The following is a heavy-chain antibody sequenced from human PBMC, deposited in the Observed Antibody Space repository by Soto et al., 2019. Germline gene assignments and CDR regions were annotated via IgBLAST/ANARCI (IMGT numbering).Heavy chain of an antibody. D-gene: IGHD2-2*01. CDR1: GYSISSGYY. V-gene: IGHV4-38-2*01. CDR2: IYHSGST. J-gene: IGHJ4*02. CDR3: AQTVPATAAGFDY. Sequence: SETLSLTCAVSGYSISSGYYWGWIRQPPGKGLEWIGSIYHSGSTYYNPSLKSRVTISVDTSKNQFSLKLSSVTAADTAVYYCAQTVPATAAGFDYWGQGTLVTVSS.